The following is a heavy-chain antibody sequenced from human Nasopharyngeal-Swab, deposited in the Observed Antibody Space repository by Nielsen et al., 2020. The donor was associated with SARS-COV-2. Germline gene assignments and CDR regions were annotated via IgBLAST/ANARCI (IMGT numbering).Heavy chain of an antibody. Sequence: ASVKVSCKASGYTLTGYYMHWVRQAPGQGLEWMGWINPHSRGTKYAQKFQGRVTMTSDTSINTAYMELRRLRSDDTAVYYCARGALLGYCSSTDCYHYMDVWGRGTTVTVSS. CDR3: ARGALLGYCSSTDCYHYMDV. CDR2: INPHSRGT. D-gene: IGHD2-2*01. J-gene: IGHJ6*03. CDR1: GYTLTGYY. V-gene: IGHV1-2*02.